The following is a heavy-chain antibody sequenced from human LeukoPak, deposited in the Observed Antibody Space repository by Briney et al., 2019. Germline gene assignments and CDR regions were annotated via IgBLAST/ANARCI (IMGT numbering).Heavy chain of an antibody. V-gene: IGHV3-30*02. Sequence: QTGGSLRLSCAASGFTFSSYGMHWVRQAPGKGLEWVAFIRYDGSNKYYADSVKGRFTISRDNSKNTLYLQMNSLRAEDTAVSYCAKDRTTGRIMITLGGNYDYWGQGTLVTVSS. CDR2: IRYDGSNK. CDR3: AKDRTTGRIMITLGGNYDY. J-gene: IGHJ4*02. D-gene: IGHD3-16*01. CDR1: GFTFSSYG.